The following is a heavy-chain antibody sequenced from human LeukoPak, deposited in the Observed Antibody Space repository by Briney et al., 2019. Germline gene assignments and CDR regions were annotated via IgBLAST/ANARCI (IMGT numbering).Heavy chain of an antibody. D-gene: IGHD6-13*01. Sequence: SETLSLTCAVSGGSISSSNWWSWVRQPPGKGLEWIGEIYHSGSTNYNPSLKSRVTISVDKSKNQFSLKLSSVTAADTAVYYCARAQTPAARGNDAFDIWGQGTMVSVSS. CDR1: GGSISSSNW. J-gene: IGHJ3*02. CDR2: IYHSGST. V-gene: IGHV4-4*02. CDR3: ARAQTPAARGNDAFDI.